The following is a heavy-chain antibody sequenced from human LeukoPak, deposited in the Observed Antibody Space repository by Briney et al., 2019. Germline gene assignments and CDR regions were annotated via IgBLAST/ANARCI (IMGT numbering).Heavy chain of an antibody. CDR3: ARLTAPYDILTGYYFDY. CDR1: GYSISSGYY. Sequence: PSETLSLTCTVSGYSISSGYYWGWIRQPPGKGLEWIGSIYHSGSTYYNPSLKSRVTISVDTSKNQFSLKLSSVTAADTAVYYCARLTAPYDILTGYYFDYWGQGTLVTVSS. J-gene: IGHJ4*02. D-gene: IGHD3-9*01. CDR2: IYHSGST. V-gene: IGHV4-38-2*02.